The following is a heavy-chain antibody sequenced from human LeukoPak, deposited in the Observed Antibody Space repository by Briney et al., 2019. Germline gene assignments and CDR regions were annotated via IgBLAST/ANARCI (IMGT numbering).Heavy chain of an antibody. J-gene: IGHJ4*02. CDR2: IYSGGGT. V-gene: IGHV3-66*01. D-gene: IGHD3-10*01. CDR1: GFTFSSSG. CDR3: ARSRGTFFPHDY. Sequence: GRSLRLSCAASGFTFSSSGMHWVRQAPGKGLEWVSVIYSGGGTYYADSVKGRFTISRDNSKNTVYLQMNSLRVEDTAVYYCARSRGTFFPHDYWGQGTLVTVTS.